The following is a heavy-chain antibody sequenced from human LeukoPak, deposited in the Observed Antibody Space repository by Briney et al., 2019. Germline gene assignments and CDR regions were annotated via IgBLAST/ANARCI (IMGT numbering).Heavy chain of an antibody. CDR2: ARNKANSYTT. V-gene: IGHV3-72*01. CDR3: ARGELAN. CDR1: GLPFSATS. Sequence: GGPLSPSCAAPGLPFSATSLTWVAQAQGKGLEWVGRARNKANSYTTEYAASVKGRFTISRDESKSSLYLQMNSLKTEDTAVYYCARGELANWGQGTLVTVSS. D-gene: IGHD1-26*01. J-gene: IGHJ4*02.